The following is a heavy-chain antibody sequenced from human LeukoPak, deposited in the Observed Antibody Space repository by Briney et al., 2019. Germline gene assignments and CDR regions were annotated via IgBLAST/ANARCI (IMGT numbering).Heavy chain of an antibody. D-gene: IGHD6-19*01. J-gene: IGHJ5*02. CDR1: GFTFDDYA. CDR3: AKGGGWLVRNWFDP. Sequence: GGSLRLSCAASGFTFDDYAMHWVRQAPGKGLEWVSGISWNSGSIGYADSVKGRVTISRDNAKNSLYLQMNSLRAEDTALYYCAKGGGWLVRNWFDPWGQGTLVTVSS. V-gene: IGHV3-9*01. CDR2: ISWNSGSI.